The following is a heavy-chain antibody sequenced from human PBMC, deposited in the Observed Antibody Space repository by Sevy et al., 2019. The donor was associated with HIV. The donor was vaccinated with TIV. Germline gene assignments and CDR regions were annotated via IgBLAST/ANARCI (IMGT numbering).Heavy chain of an antibody. D-gene: IGHD2-15*01. V-gene: IGHV3-7*02. Sequence: GGSLRLSCEASAINIRDYWMNWVRQAPGKGLEWVANINPDGSKIYYADSVKDRFTISTDSAKNSVFLQMTSLRAEDTAVYYCVRAIQLAASYWGQGMLVTVSS. CDR3: VRAIQLAASY. CDR1: AINIRDYW. J-gene: IGHJ4*02. CDR2: INPDGSKI.